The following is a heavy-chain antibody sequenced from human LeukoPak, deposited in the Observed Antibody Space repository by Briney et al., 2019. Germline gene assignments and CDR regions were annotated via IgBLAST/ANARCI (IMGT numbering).Heavy chain of an antibody. CDR2: INHSGST. Sequence: SETLSLTCAVYGGSFSGYYWSWIRQPPGKGLELIGEINHSGSTNYNPSLKSRVTISVDTSKNQFSLKLSSVTAADTAVYYCARVYSSNWYTSEYFQHWGQGTLVTVSS. CDR1: GGSFSGYY. J-gene: IGHJ1*01. V-gene: IGHV4-34*01. D-gene: IGHD6-13*01. CDR3: ARVYSSNWYTSEYFQH.